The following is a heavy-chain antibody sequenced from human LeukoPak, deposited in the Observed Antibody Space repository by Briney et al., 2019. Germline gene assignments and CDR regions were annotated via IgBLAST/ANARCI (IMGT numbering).Heavy chain of an antibody. CDR3: ARGENYYDSSGYYLDYFDY. D-gene: IGHD3-22*01. J-gene: IGHJ4*02. CDR2: ICYSGSS. CDR1: SGSVCSGSYY. V-gene: IGHV4-61*01. Sequence: SETLSLTCTVSSGSVCSGSYYWRWIRQPPGKGLGRIGYICYSGSSNYNPSLKKRLTISVDTSKNQFSIKLSALTAADTAVYYCARGENYYDSSGYYLDYFDYWGQGTLVTVSS.